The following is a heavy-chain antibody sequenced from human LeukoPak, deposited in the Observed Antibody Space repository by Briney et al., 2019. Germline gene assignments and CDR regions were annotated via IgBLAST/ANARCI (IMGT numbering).Heavy chain of an antibody. D-gene: IGHD6-13*01. CDR2: ISSSSSYI. Sequence: GGSLRLACAASGFTFSSYSMNWVRQAPGKGLEWISSISSSSSYIYYADSVKGRFTISRDNAKNSLYLQMNSLRAEDTAVYYCARDLSSSWYQEGVNYFDYWGQGTLVTVSS. CDR1: GFTFSSYS. CDR3: ARDLSSSWYQEGVNYFDY. V-gene: IGHV3-21*01. J-gene: IGHJ4*02.